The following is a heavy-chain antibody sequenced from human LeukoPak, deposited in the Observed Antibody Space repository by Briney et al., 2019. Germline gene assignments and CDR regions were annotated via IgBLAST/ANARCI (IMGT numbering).Heavy chain of an antibody. Sequence: GGTLRLSCAASGFTFSTYGMHWVRQAPGKGLEWVAVISYDASNKYYPDSVKGRFTISRDSSKNTLYLQMNSLRAEDTAVYYCAKDQENSSGWYTDYWGQGTLVIVSS. J-gene: IGHJ4*02. CDR3: AKDQENSSGWYTDY. D-gene: IGHD6-19*01. V-gene: IGHV3-30*18. CDR2: ISYDASNK. CDR1: GFTFSTYG.